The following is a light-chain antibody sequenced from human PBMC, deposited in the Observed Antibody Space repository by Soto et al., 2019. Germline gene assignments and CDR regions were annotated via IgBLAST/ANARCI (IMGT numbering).Light chain of an antibody. Sequence: QAVVTQPPSVSGAPGQRGTISCTGSSSNIGANYDVHWYQQRPGTAPKLLIFGNSNRPSGVPDRFSGSKSGTSASLAITGLQAEDEGDYYCQSYDSILSARYVFGTGTKVTVL. J-gene: IGLJ1*01. V-gene: IGLV1-40*01. CDR2: GNS. CDR1: SSNIGANYD. CDR3: QSYDSILSARYV.